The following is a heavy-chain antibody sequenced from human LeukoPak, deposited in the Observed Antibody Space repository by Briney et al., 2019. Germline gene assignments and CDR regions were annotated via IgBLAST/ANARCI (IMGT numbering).Heavy chain of an antibody. CDR2: ISGSGGGT. J-gene: IGHJ4*02. CDR1: GFTFGSYA. V-gene: IGHV3-23*01. Sequence: PGGSLRLSCAASGFTFGSYAMSWVRQAPGKGLEWVSGISGSGGGTYYAGSVKGRFTISRDNSNNTVYLQMNSLRADDTAVYYCAKVTGGRWFFDYWGQGALVAVSS. D-gene: IGHD7-27*01. CDR3: AKVTGGRWFFDY.